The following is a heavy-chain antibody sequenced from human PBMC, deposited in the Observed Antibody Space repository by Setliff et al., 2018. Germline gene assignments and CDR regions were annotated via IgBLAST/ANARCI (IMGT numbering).Heavy chain of an antibody. CDR2: IIPILGIA. D-gene: IGHD3-3*01. CDR3: ARGPPLLYNFWSGYYPRGRYYFDY. CDR1: GYTFTSYA. J-gene: IGHJ4*02. Sequence: ASVKVSCKASGYTFTSYAMNWVRQAPGQGLEWMGWIIPILGIANYAQKFQGRVTMTRNTSISTAYMELSSLRSEDTAVYYCARGPPLLYNFWSGYYPRGRYYFDYWGQGTLVTVSS. V-gene: IGHV1-8*02.